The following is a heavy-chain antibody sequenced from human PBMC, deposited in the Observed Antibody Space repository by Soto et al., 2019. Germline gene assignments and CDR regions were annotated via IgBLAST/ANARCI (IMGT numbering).Heavy chain of an antibody. CDR3: VLWVRGLINY. CDR2: SRSRVDKYAT. CDR1: GITFSDHD. D-gene: IGHD3-10*01. V-gene: IGHV3-72*01. Sequence: EVQLVESGGGLVQPGGSLRLSCATSGITFSDHDMDWVRQAPGKGLEWLGRSRSRVDKYATDYAASVRGRFTFSRDDSKSSLSPQMRSLKTGDTAMYYCVLWVRGLINYWGQGTLVTVSS. J-gene: IGHJ4*02.